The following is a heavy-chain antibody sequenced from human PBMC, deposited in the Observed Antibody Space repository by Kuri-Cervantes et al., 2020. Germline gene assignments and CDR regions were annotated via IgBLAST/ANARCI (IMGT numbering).Heavy chain of an antibody. CDR2: IYPGDSDT. CDR1: GYGFTSYW. Sequence: KVSCKGSGYGFTSYWIGWVRQMPGKGLEWMGIIYPGDSDTRYSPSFQGQVTISADKSLSTASLQWSSLKASDTAMYYCARLGGYYYDRSGYYWNWFDPWGQGTLVTVSS. D-gene: IGHD3-22*01. CDR3: ARLGGYYYDRSGYYWNWFDP. J-gene: IGHJ5*02. V-gene: IGHV5-51*01.